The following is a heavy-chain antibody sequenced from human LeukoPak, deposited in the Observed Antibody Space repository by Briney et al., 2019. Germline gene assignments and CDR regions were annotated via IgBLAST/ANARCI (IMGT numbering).Heavy chain of an antibody. V-gene: IGHV3-23*01. Sequence: GGSLRLSCAASGFTFSSYAMSWVRQAPGKGLEWVSFISGSGSTTHYAGTVEGRFTISKDIGKNTVYLQMDSLTAEDTAVYFCTKNIGYSYGYLANWGQGALVAVSS. D-gene: IGHD5-18*01. CDR2: ISGSGSTT. J-gene: IGHJ4*02. CDR3: TKNIGYSYGYLAN. CDR1: GFTFSSYA.